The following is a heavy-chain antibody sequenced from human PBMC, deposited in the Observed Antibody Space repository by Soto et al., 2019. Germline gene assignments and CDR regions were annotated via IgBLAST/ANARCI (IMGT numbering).Heavy chain of an antibody. V-gene: IGHV1-18*01. CDR1: GYTFTNYG. D-gene: IGHD1-1*01. CDR3: ASGTDPTYFDQ. J-gene: IGHJ4*02. Sequence: QVQLVQSGAEVKKPGASVKVSCKASGYTFTNYGISWVRQAPGQGLEWMGWINPYNANTNSAQNVQGRXTXTXXTSTSTAYMELRNLRSDDTAVYYCASGTDPTYFDQWGPGTLVTVSS. CDR2: INPYNANT.